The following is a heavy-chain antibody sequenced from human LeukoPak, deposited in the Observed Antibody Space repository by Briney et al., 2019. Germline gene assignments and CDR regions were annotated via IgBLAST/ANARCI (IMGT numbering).Heavy chain of an antibody. Sequence: SETLSLTCTVSGVSISSYYWSWIRQPPGKGLEWIGYIFYSGRTSYYPSFKSRVTISLDTSKNQFSLMLSAVTAADTAFYYCARAGGGNTAMDLDYWGQGTLVTVSS. CDR2: IFYSGRT. CDR3: ARAGGGNTAMDLDY. CDR1: GVSISSYY. D-gene: IGHD5-18*01. J-gene: IGHJ4*02. V-gene: IGHV4-59*01.